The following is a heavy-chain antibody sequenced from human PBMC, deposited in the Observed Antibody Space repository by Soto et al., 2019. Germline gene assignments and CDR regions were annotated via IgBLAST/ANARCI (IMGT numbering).Heavy chain of an antibody. D-gene: IGHD3-10*02. J-gene: IGHJ4*02. Sequence: AGGSLRLSCAASGFSFRSYEMNWVRQAPGKGLEWISYIGSIGDTTYYADAVKGRFTISRDNAMNSLYLQMNSLRAEDSAVYYCARDQVYVHYWGRGTLVTVPQ. CDR3: ARDQVYVHY. V-gene: IGHV3-48*03. CDR2: IGSIGDTT. CDR1: GFSFRSYE.